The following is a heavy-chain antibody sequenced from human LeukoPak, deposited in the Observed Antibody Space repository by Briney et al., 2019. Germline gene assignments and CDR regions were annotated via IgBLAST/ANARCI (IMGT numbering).Heavy chain of an antibody. CDR2: IIPIFGTA. V-gene: IGHV1-69*13. J-gene: IGHJ2*01. CDR3: ARVVVVITGSWYFDL. CDR1: GGTFSSYA. Sequence: ASVKVSCKASGGTFSSYAISWVRQAPGQGLEWMGGIIPIFGTANYAQKFQGRVTITADESTSTAYMELSSLRSEDTAVYYCARVVVVITGSWYFDLWGRGTLVTVSS. D-gene: IGHD3-22*01.